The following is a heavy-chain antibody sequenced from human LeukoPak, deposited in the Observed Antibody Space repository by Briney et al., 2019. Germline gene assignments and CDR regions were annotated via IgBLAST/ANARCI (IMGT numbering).Heavy chain of an antibody. CDR2: FYYRGSS. D-gene: IGHD2-15*01. CDR3: ARSGYCSGGICYSGLFDY. V-gene: IGHV4-59*01. CDR1: GGSISSYY. Sequence: SETLSLTCTVSGGSISSYYWSWIRQSPGKGVEWIGYFYYRGSSTYNPSLKSRVTISGDTSKNEFSLRLSSVTAADTAVYYCARSGYCSGGICYSGLFDYWGQGTLVTVSS. J-gene: IGHJ4*02.